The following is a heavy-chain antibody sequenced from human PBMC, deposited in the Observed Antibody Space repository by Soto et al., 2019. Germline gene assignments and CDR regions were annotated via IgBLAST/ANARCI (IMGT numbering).Heavy chain of an antibody. Sequence: QLQLQESGPGLVKPSETLSLTCTVSGGSISSSSYWGWIRQPPGKGLEWIGSIYSIASTYYNPSLKSRVTISVDTSKNQFSLKLSSVTAADTAVYYCRRSSRYSTDVWGQGTTVTVSS. CDR2: IYSIAST. V-gene: IGHV4-39*01. D-gene: IGHD6-13*01. CDR1: GGSISSSSY. CDR3: RRSSRYSTDV. J-gene: IGHJ6*02.